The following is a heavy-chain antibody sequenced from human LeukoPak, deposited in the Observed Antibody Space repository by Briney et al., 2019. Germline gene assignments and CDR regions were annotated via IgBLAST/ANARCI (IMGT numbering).Heavy chain of an antibody. CDR1: GESVSSSSSF. Sequence: SETLSLTCTVSGESVSSSSSFWAWIRRPPGKGLEWIGSVYSSGDTYYNPSLKSRVTISIDTSKSQFSLKLSSVTAADTAVYYCARYLVGFDYWGQGTLVTVSS. CDR3: ARYLVGFDY. CDR2: VYSSGDT. D-gene: IGHD2-15*01. V-gene: IGHV4-39*07. J-gene: IGHJ4*02.